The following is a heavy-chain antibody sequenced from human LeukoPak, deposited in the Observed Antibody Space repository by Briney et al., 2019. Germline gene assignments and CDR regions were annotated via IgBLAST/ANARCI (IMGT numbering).Heavy chain of an antibody. V-gene: IGHV3-30*02. CDR2: IRYDGSNK. CDR3: ARSYSGSYRDAFDI. Sequence: GGSLRLSCAASGFTFSDYGMHWVRQAPGKGLEWVTFIRYDGSNKYYADSVKGRFTISRDNSKNMLYLQMNSLRAEDTAVYYCARSYSGSYRDAFDIWGQGTMVTVSS. D-gene: IGHD1-26*01. CDR1: GFTFSDYG. J-gene: IGHJ3*02.